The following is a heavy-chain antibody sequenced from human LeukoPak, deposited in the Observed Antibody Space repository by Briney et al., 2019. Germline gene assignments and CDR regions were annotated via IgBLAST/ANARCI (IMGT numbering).Heavy chain of an antibody. V-gene: IGHV1-69*05. Sequence: SVKVSCKASGGTFSSYAISWVRQAPGQGLEWMGGIIPIFGTANYAQKFQGRVTITTDESTSTAYMELNSLRSEDTAVYYCARAWAACGGDCYSLFGFDYWGQGTLVTVSS. CDR1: GGTFSSYA. CDR3: ARAWAACGGDCYSLFGFDY. J-gene: IGHJ4*02. D-gene: IGHD2-21*02. CDR2: IIPIFGTA.